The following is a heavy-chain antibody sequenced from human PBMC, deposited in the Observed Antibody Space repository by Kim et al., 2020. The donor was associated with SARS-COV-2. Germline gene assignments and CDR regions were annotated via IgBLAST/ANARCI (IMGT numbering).Heavy chain of an antibody. D-gene: IGHD4-4*01. CDR1: GYTFSNYW. CDR2: IYPDDSDT. CDR3: ARQGEGHSNTYFDQ. V-gene: IGHV5-51*01. Sequence: GESLKISCKGSGYTFSNYWIAWVRQIPGKGLEWMGIIYPDDSDTRYSPSFQGQVTISADKSINTAYLQWNSLQASDTAMYYCARQGEGHSNTYFDQWGQGTPVTVCS. J-gene: IGHJ4*02.